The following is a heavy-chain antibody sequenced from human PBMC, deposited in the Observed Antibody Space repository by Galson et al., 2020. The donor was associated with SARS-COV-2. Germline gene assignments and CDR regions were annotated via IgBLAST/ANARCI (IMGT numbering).Heavy chain of an antibody. V-gene: IGHV4-31*03. Sequence: ETSETLSLTCSVSGGSISGGGYYWSWIRQHPGKGLGWIGYIYYSGSSYHNPSLKSRTTMSVDTSKNQFSLKLSSVTAADTAVYYCARDRYYYDSSGRKTDVFDIWGQGTMVTVSS. D-gene: IGHD3-22*01. CDR1: GGSISGGGYY. CDR2: IYYSGSS. CDR3: ARDRYYYDSSGRKTDVFDI. J-gene: IGHJ3*02.